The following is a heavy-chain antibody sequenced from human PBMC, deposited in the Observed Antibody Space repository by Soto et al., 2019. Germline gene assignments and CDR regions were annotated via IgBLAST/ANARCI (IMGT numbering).Heavy chain of an antibody. CDR3: ARGGAMGVDY. CDR2: IDGAAATT. V-gene: IGHV3-74*01. J-gene: IGHJ4*02. CDR1: GFTFNNKW. D-gene: IGHD1-26*01. Sequence: GESLKLSCTASGFTFNNKWMHWVRQAPGKGLVWLSRIDGAAATTNYADSVKGRFTISRDNAKNIVFLHVNGLTDEDTAVYYCARGGAMGVDYGGQGTLDTVSS.